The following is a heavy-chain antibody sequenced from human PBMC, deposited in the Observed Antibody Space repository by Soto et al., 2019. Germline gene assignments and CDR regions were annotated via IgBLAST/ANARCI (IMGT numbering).Heavy chain of an antibody. CDR2: ISSSSTYM. V-gene: IGHV3-21*01. CDR1: GFTFSSYS. CDR3: AREYCSGGSCWDPIKNSPEYFQH. Sequence: GGSLRLSCAASGFTFSSYSMNWVRQAPGKGLEWVSSISSSSTYMYYADSVKGRFTISRDNAENSLYLQMNSLRAEDTAVYYCAREYCSGGSCWDPIKNSPEYFQHWGQGTLVTVSS. D-gene: IGHD2-15*01. J-gene: IGHJ1*01.